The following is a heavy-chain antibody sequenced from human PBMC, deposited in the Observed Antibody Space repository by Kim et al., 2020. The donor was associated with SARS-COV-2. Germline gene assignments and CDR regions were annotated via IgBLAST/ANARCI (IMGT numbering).Heavy chain of an antibody. CDR1: GFTFSDYY. D-gene: IGHD6-13*01. Sequence: GGSLRLSCAASGFTFSDYYMSWIRQAPGKGLEWVSYISSSGSTIYYADSVKGRFTISRDNAKNSLYLQMNSLRAEDTAVYYCARDGIAAAGSYYYYYMDVWGKGTTFTVSS. CDR3: ARDGIAAAGSYYYYYMDV. V-gene: IGHV3-11*01. CDR2: ISSSGSTI. J-gene: IGHJ6*03.